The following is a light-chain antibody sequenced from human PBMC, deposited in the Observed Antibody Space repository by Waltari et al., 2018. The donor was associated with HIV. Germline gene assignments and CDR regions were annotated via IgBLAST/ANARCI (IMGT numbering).Light chain of an antibody. CDR1: PFNLGRNF. CDR2: RPN. J-gene: IGLJ3*02. CDR3: AAWDDSLSGWV. V-gene: IGLV1-47*01. Sequence: QSVLTQPPSASGTPGQRVTISCSGSPFNLGRNFGFWYQQFPGTAPKPLIDRPNHGPSGLTDRFSLPKSGTPASMDIRGLRSEDEADYYCAAWDDSLSGWVFGGGTKLTVL.